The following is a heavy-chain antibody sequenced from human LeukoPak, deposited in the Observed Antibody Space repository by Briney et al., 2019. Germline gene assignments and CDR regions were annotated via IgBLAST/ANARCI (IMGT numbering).Heavy chain of an antibody. V-gene: IGHV3-9*01. D-gene: IGHD2-2*01. J-gene: IGHJ4*02. CDR1: GSTFDDYA. CDR3: ARRRGLGYCSSTSCYAGYFDY. Sequence: PGGSLRLSCAASGSTFDDYAMHWVRQAPGKGLEWVSGISWNSGSIGYADSVKGRFTISRDNAKNSLYLQMNSLRAEDTALYYCARRRGLGYCSSTSCYAGYFDYWGQGTLVTVSS. CDR2: ISWNSGSI.